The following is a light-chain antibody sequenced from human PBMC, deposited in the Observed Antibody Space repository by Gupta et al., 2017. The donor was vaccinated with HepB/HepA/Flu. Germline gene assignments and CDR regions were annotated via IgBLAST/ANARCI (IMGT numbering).Light chain of an antibody. J-gene: IGKJ4*01. V-gene: IGKV2-28*01. CDR3: IQSRPSIT. CDR2: VDS. CDR1: QSLLHDTGYNY. Sequence: DIVMIQSPLSLSVTPGEPASISCRSSQSLLHDTGYNYLDWYLQKPEQAQHLLIYVDSKRASGDTDSFCGGGEFKDFTPKSRRAEDEDGGAYYIIQSRPSITFGRGTMLEIK.